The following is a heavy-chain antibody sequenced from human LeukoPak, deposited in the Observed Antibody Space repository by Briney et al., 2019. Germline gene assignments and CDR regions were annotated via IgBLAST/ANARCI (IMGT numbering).Heavy chain of an antibody. Sequence: SVKVSCKAPRDIFSSYTLTWVRQAPGQGLEWMVGIIPAFGTPHYAQKFRGRLTMTLDESTSTAYMELSSLRSEDTAVYYCASIAMAGAAFDSWGQGTLVVVSS. J-gene: IGHJ4*02. V-gene: IGHV1-69*13. CDR3: ASIAMAGAAFDS. CDR1: RDIFSSYT. D-gene: IGHD6-19*01. CDR2: IIPAFGTP.